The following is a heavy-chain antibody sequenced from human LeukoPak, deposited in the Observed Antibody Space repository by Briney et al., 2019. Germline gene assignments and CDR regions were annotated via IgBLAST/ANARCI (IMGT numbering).Heavy chain of an antibody. CDR2: ISYDGSNK. J-gene: IGHJ4*02. CDR1: GFTFSSYG. V-gene: IGHV3-30*18. CDR3: AKSPGMNIAAYFDY. Sequence: GGSLRLSCAASGFTFSSYGMHWVRQAPGKGLEWVAVISYDGSNKYYADSVKGRFTISRDNSKNTLYLQMNSLRAEDTVVYYCAKSPGMNIAAYFDYWGQGTLVTVSS. D-gene: IGHD6-13*01.